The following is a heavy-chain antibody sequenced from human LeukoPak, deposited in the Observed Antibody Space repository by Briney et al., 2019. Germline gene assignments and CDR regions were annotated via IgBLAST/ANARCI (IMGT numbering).Heavy chain of an antibody. D-gene: IGHD3-10*01. CDR3: TMSLDY. CDR2: INSDGSST. V-gene: IGHV3-74*01. J-gene: IGHJ4*02. CDR1: GFTFSTYW. Sequence: PGGSLRLSCAASGFTFSTYWVHWVRQGPGKGLVWVSHINSDGSSTTYADSVKGRFTISRDNAKNTLYLQMNSLRAEDTAVYYCTMSLDYWGQGALVTVSS.